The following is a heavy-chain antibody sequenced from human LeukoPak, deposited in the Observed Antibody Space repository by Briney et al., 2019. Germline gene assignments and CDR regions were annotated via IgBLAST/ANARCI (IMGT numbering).Heavy chain of an antibody. D-gene: IGHD4-11*01. CDR3: ARADDYSSFDY. V-gene: IGHV3-30*01. Sequence: GGGLRRSLADSGFTLPPPSLHWGRPAPRQGAEWVAVISYDGSKKYFADSVKGRFTISRDNSKNTVYLQMNSLRAEDTAVYYCARADDYSSFDYWGQGTLVTVSS. J-gene: IGHJ4*02. CDR1: GFTLPPPS. CDR2: ISYDGSKK.